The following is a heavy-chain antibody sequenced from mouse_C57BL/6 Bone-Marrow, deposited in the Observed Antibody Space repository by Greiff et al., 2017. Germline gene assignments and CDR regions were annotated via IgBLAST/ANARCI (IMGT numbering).Heavy chain of an antibody. CDR1: GFSLTSYG. D-gene: IGHD4-1*01. Sequence: VQLVESGPGLVQPSQSLSITCTVSGFSLTSYGVHWVRQSPGKGLEWLGVIWSGGSTDYNAAFISRLSISKDNSKSQVFFKMNSLQADDTAIYYCSRNWDRFAYWGQGTLVTVSA. CDR2: IWSGGST. V-gene: IGHV2-2*01. CDR3: SRNWDRFAY. J-gene: IGHJ3*01.